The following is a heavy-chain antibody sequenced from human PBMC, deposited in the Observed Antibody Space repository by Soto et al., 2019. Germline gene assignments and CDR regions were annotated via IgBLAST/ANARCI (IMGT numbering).Heavy chain of an antibody. V-gene: IGHV3-48*02. D-gene: IGHD1-7*01. CDR2: ISSSSSTI. Sequence: GGSLRLSCAASGFTFSSYSMNWVRQAPGKGLEWVSYISSSSSTIYYADSVKGRFTISRDNAKNSLYLQMNSLRDEDTAVYYCARDILELLTGSYYYGMDVWGQGTTVTVSS. J-gene: IGHJ6*02. CDR1: GFTFSSYS. CDR3: ARDILELLTGSYYYGMDV.